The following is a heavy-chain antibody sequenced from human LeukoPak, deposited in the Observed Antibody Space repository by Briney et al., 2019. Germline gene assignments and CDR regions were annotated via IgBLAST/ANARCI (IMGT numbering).Heavy chain of an antibody. CDR1: GYTFTVYY. V-gene: IGHV1-2*02. CDR2: INPNSGGT. Sequence: ASVTVSFKASGYTFTVYYMHWVRQAPGQGLEWMGWINPNSGGTNYAQKFQGRVTMTRDTSISTAYMELSRLRSDDTAVYYCAREELPIVVVPAEPAPSDYWGQGTLVTVSS. CDR3: AREELPIVVVPAEPAPSDY. D-gene: IGHD2-2*01. J-gene: IGHJ4*02.